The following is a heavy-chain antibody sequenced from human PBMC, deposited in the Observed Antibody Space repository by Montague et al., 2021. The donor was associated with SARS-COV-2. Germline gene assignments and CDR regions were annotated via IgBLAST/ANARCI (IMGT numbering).Heavy chain of an antibody. V-gene: IGHV4-34*01. Sequence: SETLSLTCAVYGGSFSGYYWSWIRQPPGKGLEWIGEINHSGSTNYNPSLKIRVTISVYMSKNQFSLKLSSVTAADTAVYYCARANGYYFDYWGQGTLVTVSS. J-gene: IGHJ4*02. D-gene: IGHD2-8*01. CDR3: ARANGYYFDY. CDR2: INHSGST. CDR1: GGSFSGYY.